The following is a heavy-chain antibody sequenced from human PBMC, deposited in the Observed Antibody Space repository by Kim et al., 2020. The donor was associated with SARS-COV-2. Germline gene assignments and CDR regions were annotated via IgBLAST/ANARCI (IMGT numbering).Heavy chain of an antibody. CDR3: ARVPWELPDY. Sequence: GGSLRLSCAASGFTFSSYEMNWVRQAPGKGLEWVSYISSSGSTIYYADSVKGRFTISRDNAKNSLYLQMNSLRAEDTAVYYCARVPWELPDYWGQGTLVTVSS. CDR2: ISSSGSTI. J-gene: IGHJ4*02. CDR1: GFTFSSYE. V-gene: IGHV3-48*03. D-gene: IGHD1-26*01.